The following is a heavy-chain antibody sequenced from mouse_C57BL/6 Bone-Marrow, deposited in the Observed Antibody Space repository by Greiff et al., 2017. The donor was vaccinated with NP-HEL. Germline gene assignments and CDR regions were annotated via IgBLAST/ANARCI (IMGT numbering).Heavy chain of an antibody. CDR1: GFTFSDYG. Sequence: EVHLVESGGGLVKPGGSLKLSCAAPGFTFSDYGMHWVRQAPEKGLEWVAYISSGSSTIYYADTVKGRFTISRDNAKYTLFRQMTSLRADDTAMCYCTRGDSLTTVVATDYFDYWGQGTTLAVSS. D-gene: IGHD1-1*01. CDR3: TRGDSLTTVVATDYFDY. J-gene: IGHJ2*01. V-gene: IGHV5-17*01. CDR2: ISSGSSTI.